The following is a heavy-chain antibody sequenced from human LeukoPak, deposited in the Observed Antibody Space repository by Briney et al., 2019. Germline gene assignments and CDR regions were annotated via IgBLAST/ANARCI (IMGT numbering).Heavy chain of an antibody. CDR1: GGSFTNSGYY. Sequence: SETLSLTCTVSGGSFTNSGYYWGWIRQPPGKGLEWIGTIYYTGNTFYNPSLKGRVTISVDTPKNQFSLKLTSVTAADTAVYYCARHSTGSGWYQRRYFDYWGQGTLVTASS. CDR2: IYYTGNT. D-gene: IGHD6-19*01. J-gene: IGHJ4*02. CDR3: ARHSTGSGWYQRRYFDY. V-gene: IGHV4-39*01.